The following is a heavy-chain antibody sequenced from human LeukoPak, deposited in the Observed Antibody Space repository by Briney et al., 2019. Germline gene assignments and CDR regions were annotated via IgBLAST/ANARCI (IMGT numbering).Heavy chain of an antibody. Sequence: GGSLRLSCAASGFTVSSNYMSWVRQAPGKGLEWVSVIYSGGSTYYADSVKGRFTISRDNSKNTLYLQMNSLRAEDTAVYYCARSLPWSSSWRLNYYYCMDVWGQGTTVTVSS. D-gene: IGHD6-13*01. CDR3: ARSLPWSSSWRLNYYYCMDV. V-gene: IGHV3-53*01. CDR2: IYSGGST. CDR1: GFTVSSNY. J-gene: IGHJ6*02.